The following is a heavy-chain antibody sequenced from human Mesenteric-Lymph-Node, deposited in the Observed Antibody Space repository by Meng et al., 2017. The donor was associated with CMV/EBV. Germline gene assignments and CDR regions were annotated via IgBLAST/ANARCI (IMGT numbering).Heavy chain of an antibody. CDR1: GGSFSGYY. V-gene: IGHV4-34*01. CDR3: ATSPGYPREFGY. CDR2: INHSGST. D-gene: IGHD3-10*01. J-gene: IGHJ4*02. Sequence: CAGYGGSFSGYYWSWIRQPPGKGLEWIGEINHSGSTNYNPSLKSRVTISVDTSKNQFSLKLSSVTAADTAVYYCATSPGYPREFGYWGQGTLVTVSS.